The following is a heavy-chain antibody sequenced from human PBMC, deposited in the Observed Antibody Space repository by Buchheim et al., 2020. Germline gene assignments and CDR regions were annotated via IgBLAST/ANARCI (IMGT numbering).Heavy chain of an antibody. J-gene: IGHJ4*02. CDR1: GGSFSGYY. V-gene: IGHV4-34*01. Sequence: QVQLQQWGAGPLKPSETLSLTCAVYGGSFSGYYWSWIRQPPGKGLEWIGEINHSGSTNYNPSLKSRVTISVDTSKNQFSLKLSSVTAADTAVYYCARVGGSSSWYTYFDYWGQGTL. D-gene: IGHD6-13*01. CDR2: INHSGST. CDR3: ARVGGSSSWYTYFDY.